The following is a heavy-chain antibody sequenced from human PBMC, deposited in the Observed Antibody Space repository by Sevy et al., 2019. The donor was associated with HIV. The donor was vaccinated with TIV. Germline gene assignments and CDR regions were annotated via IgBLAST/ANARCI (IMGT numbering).Heavy chain of an antibody. V-gene: IGHV3-23*01. D-gene: IGHD3-10*01. CDR2: ISGSGGST. CDR3: AGYSRITMVRGVVNWFDP. J-gene: IGHJ5*02. Sequence: GGSLRLSCAASGFTFSSYAMSWVHQAPGKGLEWVSAISGSGGSTYYADSVKGRFTISRDNSKNTLYLQMNSLRAEDTAVYYCAGYSRITMVRGVVNWFDPWGQGTLVTVSS. CDR1: GFTFSSYA.